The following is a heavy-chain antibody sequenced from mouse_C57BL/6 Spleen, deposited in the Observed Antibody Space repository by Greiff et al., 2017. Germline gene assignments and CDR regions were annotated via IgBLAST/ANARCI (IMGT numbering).Heavy chain of an antibody. J-gene: IGHJ4*01. Sequence: EVQVVESGGGLVQPKGSLKLSCAASGFSFNTYAMNWVRQAPGKGLEWVARIRSKSNNYATYYADSVKDRFTISRDDSESMLYLQMNNLKTEDTAMYYCVRGGDGPHYYAMDYWGQGTSVTVSS. CDR3: VRGGDGPHYYAMDY. V-gene: IGHV10-1*01. CDR2: IRSKSNNYAT. D-gene: IGHD2-3*01. CDR1: GFSFNTYA.